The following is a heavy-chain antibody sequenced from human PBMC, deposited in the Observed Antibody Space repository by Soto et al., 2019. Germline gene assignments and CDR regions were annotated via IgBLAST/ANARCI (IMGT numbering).Heavy chain of an antibody. J-gene: IGHJ3*02. CDR1: GFTFSSYG. CDR3: ARGSVAATLGAFDI. D-gene: IGHD2-15*01. Sequence: GGSLRLSCAASGFTFSSYGMHWVRQAPGKGLEWVAVIWYDGSNKYYADSVKGRFTISRDNSKNTLYLQMNSLRAEDTAVYYCARGSVAATLGAFDIWGQGTMVTVSS. CDR2: IWYDGSNK. V-gene: IGHV3-33*01.